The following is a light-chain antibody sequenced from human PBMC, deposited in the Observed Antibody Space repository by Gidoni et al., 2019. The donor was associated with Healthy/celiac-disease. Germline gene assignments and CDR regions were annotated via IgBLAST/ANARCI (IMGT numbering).Light chain of an antibody. V-gene: IGLV2-14*01. Sequence: QSALTQPASVSGSPGPSITISCTGNSSDVGGYNYVSWYQQHPGKAPKLMIYDVSNRPSGVSNRFSGSKSGNTASLTISGLQAEDEADYYCSSYTSSSTGVVFGGGTKLTVL. J-gene: IGLJ2*01. CDR2: DVS. CDR1: SSDVGGYNY. CDR3: SSYTSSSTGVV.